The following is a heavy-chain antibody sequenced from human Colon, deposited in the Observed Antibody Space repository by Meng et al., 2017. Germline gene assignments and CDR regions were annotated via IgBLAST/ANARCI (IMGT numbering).Heavy chain of an antibody. V-gene: IGHV4-61*01. D-gene: IGHD7-27*01. Sequence: VQRQESGQGLVRPSETLPLSCTCSGASVSDTNYARGWMRQPPGKGLEWIGYGSTNHNPSLKSRVTISVDTSKNQFSLTLNSVTAADTAVYYCARDNWGSLDYWGQGTLVTVSS. J-gene: IGHJ4*02. CDR2: GST. CDR3: ARDNWGSLDY. CDR1: GASVSDTNYA.